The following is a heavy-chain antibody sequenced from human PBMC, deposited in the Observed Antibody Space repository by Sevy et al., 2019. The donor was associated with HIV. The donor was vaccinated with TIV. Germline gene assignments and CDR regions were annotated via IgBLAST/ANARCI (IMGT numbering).Heavy chain of an antibody. CDR3: ARDYYDSSGSPGAFDI. CDR1: GYSISSGYY. Sequence: SETLSLTCTVSGYSISSGYYWGWIRQPPGKRLEWIGSIYHSGSTYYNPSLKSRVTISVDTSKNQFSLKLSSVTAADTAVYYCARDYYDSSGSPGAFDIWGQGTMVTVSS. J-gene: IGHJ3*02. CDR2: IYHSGST. D-gene: IGHD3-22*01. V-gene: IGHV4-38-2*02.